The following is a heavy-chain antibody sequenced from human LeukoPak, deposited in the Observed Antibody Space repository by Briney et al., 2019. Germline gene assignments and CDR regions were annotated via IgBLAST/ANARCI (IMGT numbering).Heavy chain of an antibody. CDR3: ARDMGPPFSLDV. CDR1: GGTFSSYA. J-gene: IGHJ6*02. D-gene: IGHD2/OR15-2a*01. CDR2: IIPIFGTA. V-gene: IGHV1-69*13. Sequence: ASVKVSCKASGGTFSSYAISWVRQAPGQGLEWMGGIIPIFGTANYAQKFQGRVTITADESTSTAYMELGSLRSEDTAVYYCARDMGPPFSLDVWGQGTTVTVSS.